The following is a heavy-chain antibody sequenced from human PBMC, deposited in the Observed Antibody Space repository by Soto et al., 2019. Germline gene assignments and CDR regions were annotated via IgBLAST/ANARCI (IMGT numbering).Heavy chain of an antibody. V-gene: IGHV3-30-3*01. CDR1: GFTFSSYA. D-gene: IGHD2-2*02. Sequence: PGGSLRLSCAASGFTFSSYAMHWVRQAPGKGLEWVAVISYDGSNKYYADSVKGRFTISRDNSKNTLYLQMNSLRAEDTAVYYCARGKHCISTSCYSYYYYGMDVWGQGTTVTVSS. CDR3: ARGKHCISTSCYSYYYYGMDV. CDR2: ISYDGSNK. J-gene: IGHJ6*02.